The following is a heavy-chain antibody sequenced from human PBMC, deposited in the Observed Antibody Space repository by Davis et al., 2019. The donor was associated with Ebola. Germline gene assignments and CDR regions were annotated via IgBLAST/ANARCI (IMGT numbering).Heavy chain of an antibody. CDR1: GFTFSSYS. V-gene: IGHV3-21*01. CDR2: ISSSSSYI. D-gene: IGHD3-3*01. J-gene: IGHJ6*03. CDR3: ARGGDYDFWSGYYTGISLYMDV. Sequence: PGGSLRLSCAASGFTFSSYSMNWVRQAPGKGLEWVSSISSSSSYIYYADSLKGRFTISRDNAKNSLYLQMNSLGAEDTAVYYCARGGDYDFWSGYYTGISLYMDVWGKGTTVTVSS.